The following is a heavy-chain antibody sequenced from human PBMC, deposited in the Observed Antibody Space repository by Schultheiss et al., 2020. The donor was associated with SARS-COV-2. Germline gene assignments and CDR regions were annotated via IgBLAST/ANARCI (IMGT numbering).Heavy chain of an antibody. V-gene: IGHV4-39*07. Sequence: SETLSLTCTVSGGSISSSSYYWGWIRQPPGKGLEWIGSIYYSGSTYYNPSLKSRVTISVDTSKNQFSLKLSSVTAADTAVYYCTTDPERGYSYGTLFAFDIWGQGTMVTVSS. J-gene: IGHJ3*02. D-gene: IGHD5-18*01. CDR3: TTDPERGYSYGTLFAFDI. CDR1: GGSISSSSYY. CDR2: IYYSGST.